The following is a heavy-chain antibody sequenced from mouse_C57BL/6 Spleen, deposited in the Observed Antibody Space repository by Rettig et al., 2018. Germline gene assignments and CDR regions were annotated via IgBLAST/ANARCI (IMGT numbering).Heavy chain of an antibody. CDR3: ARSGSYYFDY. CDR2: INPNNGGT. J-gene: IGHJ2*01. D-gene: IGHD3-2*02. Sequence: KSLEWIGDINPNNGGTSYNQKFKGKATLTVDKSSSTAYMELRSLTSEDSAVYYCARSGSYYFDYWGQGTTLTVSS. V-gene: IGHV1-26*01.